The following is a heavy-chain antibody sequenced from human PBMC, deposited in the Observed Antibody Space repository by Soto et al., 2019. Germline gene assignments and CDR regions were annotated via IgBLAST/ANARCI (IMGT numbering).Heavy chain of an antibody. J-gene: IGHJ4*02. Sequence: QVQLVESGGGVVQPGRSLRLSCAASGFTFSSYGMHWVRQAPGKGLEWVAVIWYDGSNKYYADSVKGRFTISRDNSKNTVYLQMNSLRAEDTAVDYCARDRVSGFYYFDYWGQGTLVTVSS. V-gene: IGHV3-33*01. D-gene: IGHD3-10*01. CDR1: GFTFSSYG. CDR2: IWYDGSNK. CDR3: ARDRVSGFYYFDY.